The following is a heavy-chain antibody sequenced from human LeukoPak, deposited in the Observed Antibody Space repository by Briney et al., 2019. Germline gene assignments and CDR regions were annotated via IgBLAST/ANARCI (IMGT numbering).Heavy chain of an antibody. CDR1: GFTFSSYA. V-gene: IGHV3-23*01. J-gene: IGHJ4*02. CDR3: ARDMPPYSSSSADIIDY. Sequence: GGSLRLSCAASGFTFSSYAMSWVRQAPGKGLEWVSAISGSGGSTYYADSVKGRFTISRDNSKNSLYLQMNSLRAEDTAVYYCARDMPPYSSSSADIIDYWGQGTLVTVSS. D-gene: IGHD6-6*01. CDR2: ISGSGGST.